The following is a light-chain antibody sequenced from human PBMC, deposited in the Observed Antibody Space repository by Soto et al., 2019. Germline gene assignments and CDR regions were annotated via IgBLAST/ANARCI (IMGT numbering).Light chain of an antibody. V-gene: IGKV1-39*01. Sequence: DIQMTQSPSSLSASVGDRFTITCRASQSISSYLNWYQQKPGKAPKLLIYAASSLQSGVPSRFSGRGSGTDFTLTISSLQPEDFADYYCQQSYSTPRAFGPGTKVDIQ. CDR2: AAS. J-gene: IGKJ3*01. CDR3: QQSYSTPRA. CDR1: QSISSY.